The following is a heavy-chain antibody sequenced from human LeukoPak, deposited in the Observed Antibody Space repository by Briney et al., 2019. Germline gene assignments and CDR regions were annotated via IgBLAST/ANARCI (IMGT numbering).Heavy chain of an antibody. J-gene: IGHJ4*02. CDR2: ISSSGSTI. CDR3: ARGYSSSWYLPDY. CDR1: RFTFSAYY. Sequence: PGGSLRLSCAASRFTFSAYYMTWIRQAPGKGLEWVSYISSSGSTIYYADSVKGRFTISRDNAKNSLYLQMNSLRAEDTAVYYCARGYSSSWYLPDYWGQGTLVTVSS. V-gene: IGHV3-11*04. D-gene: IGHD6-13*01.